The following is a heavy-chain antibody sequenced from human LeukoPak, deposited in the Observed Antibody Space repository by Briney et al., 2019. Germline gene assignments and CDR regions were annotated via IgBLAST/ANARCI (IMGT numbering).Heavy chain of an antibody. D-gene: IGHD5-18*01. V-gene: IGHV1-2*02. CDR2: INPNSGGT. Sequence: GESLKISCKASGYTFTGYYMHWVRQAPGQGLEWMGWINPNSGGTNYAQKFQGRVTITRDTSISTAYMELSRLRSDDTAVYYCARAFALGGAMVTSYWFDPWGQGTLVTVSS. CDR3: ARAFALGGAMVTSYWFDP. J-gene: IGHJ5*02. CDR1: GYTFTGYY.